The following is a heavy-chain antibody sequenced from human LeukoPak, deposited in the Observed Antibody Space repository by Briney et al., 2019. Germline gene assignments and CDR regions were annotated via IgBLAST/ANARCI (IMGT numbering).Heavy chain of an antibody. J-gene: IGHJ3*02. V-gene: IGHV3-30*12. Sequence: PGGSLRLSCAASGFTFSSYGMHWVRQAPGKGLEWVAVISYDGSNKYYADSVKGRFTISRDNSKNTLYLQMNSLRAEDTAVYYCAKDYLYYYDSSGYYPSAFDIWGQGTMVTVSS. CDR1: GFTFSSYG. D-gene: IGHD3-22*01. CDR2: ISYDGSNK. CDR3: AKDYLYYYDSSGYYPSAFDI.